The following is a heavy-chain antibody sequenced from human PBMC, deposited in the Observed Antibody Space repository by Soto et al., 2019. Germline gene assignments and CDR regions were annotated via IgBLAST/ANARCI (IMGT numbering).Heavy chain of an antibody. J-gene: IGHJ4*02. V-gene: IGHV4-34*01. D-gene: IGHD6-13*01. CDR3: ARGRHGIAAAGTLYNY. CDR2: INHSGST. CDR1: GGSFSGYY. Sequence: QVQLQQWGAGLLKPSETLSLTCAVYGGSFSGYYWSWIRQPPGKGLEWIGEINHSGSTNYNPSLKSRVTISVDTSKNQFSLKLSSVTAADTAVYYCARGRHGIAAAGTLYNYWGQGTLVTVSS.